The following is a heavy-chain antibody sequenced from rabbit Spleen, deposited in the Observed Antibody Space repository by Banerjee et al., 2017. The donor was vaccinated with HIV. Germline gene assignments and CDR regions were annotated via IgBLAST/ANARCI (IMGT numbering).Heavy chain of an antibody. V-gene: IGHV1S47*01. D-gene: IGHD4-1*01. CDR1: GFDFSSYG. Sequence: QEQLVESGGGLVQPEGSLKLSCKASGFDFSSYGVSWVRQAPGKGLEWIGYIEPIFGRTYYASWVNGRFTISSHNAQNTLYLQLNSLTAADTATYFCVRGSGWGFGYFKLWGQGTLVTVS. J-gene: IGHJ4*01. CDR2: IEPIFGRT. CDR3: VRGSGWGFGYFKL.